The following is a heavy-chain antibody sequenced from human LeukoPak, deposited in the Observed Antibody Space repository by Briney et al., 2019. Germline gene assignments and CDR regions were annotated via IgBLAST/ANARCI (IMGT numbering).Heavy chain of an antibody. D-gene: IGHD4-17*01. CDR3: ARGERGYGFDY. CDR2: MDPNSGNT. J-gene: IGHJ4*02. Sequence: ASVKVSCKASGYTFTSYDINWVRQATGRGLEWMGWMDPNSGNTGYAQKFQGRVTMTRNTSISTAYMALSSLRSEDTAVYYCARGERGYGFDYWGQGTLVTVSS. CDR1: GYTFTSYD. V-gene: IGHV1-8*01.